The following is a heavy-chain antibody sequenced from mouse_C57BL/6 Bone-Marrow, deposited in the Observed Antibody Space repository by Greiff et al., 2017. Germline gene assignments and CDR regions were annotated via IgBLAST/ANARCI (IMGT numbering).Heavy chain of an antibody. CDR3: AYDSSHWYCDV. CDR1: GYTFTSYW. Sequence: VKLQQPGAELVKPGASVKVSCKASGYTFTSYWMHWVKQRPGQGLEWIGRIHPSDSDTNYNQKFKGKATLTVDKSYSTAYMQLSSLTSEDSAVYYCAYDSSHWYCDVWGTGTTVTVSS. J-gene: IGHJ1*03. CDR2: IHPSDSDT. D-gene: IGHD1-1*01. V-gene: IGHV1-74*01.